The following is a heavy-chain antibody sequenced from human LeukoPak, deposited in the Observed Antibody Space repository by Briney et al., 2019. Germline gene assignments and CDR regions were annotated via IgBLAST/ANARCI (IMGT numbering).Heavy chain of an antibody. CDR3: TLNRVAAAGDH. Sequence: GGSLRLSCAPSGFTFSSYWMTWVRQAPGEGLEWVANIKPDGSVGYYVDSVRGRFIISRDNAGNSLYLQMNSLRVEDTAVYYCTLNRVAAAGDHWGQGTLVIVSS. CDR1: GFTFSSYW. V-gene: IGHV3-7*01. J-gene: IGHJ4*02. D-gene: IGHD6-13*01. CDR2: IKPDGSVG.